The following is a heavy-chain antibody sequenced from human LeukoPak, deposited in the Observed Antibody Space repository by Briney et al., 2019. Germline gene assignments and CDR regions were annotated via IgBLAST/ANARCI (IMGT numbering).Heavy chain of an antibody. Sequence: SETLSLTCTVSGGSISSYYWSWIRQPPGKGLEWIGYIYYSGSTNYNPSLKSRVTISIDTSKNQFSLKLSSVTAADTAVYYCARGDSTVTPKYFQYWGQGTLVTVSS. D-gene: IGHD4-23*01. CDR3: ARGDSTVTPKYFQY. CDR1: GGSISSYY. CDR2: IYYSGST. V-gene: IGHV4-59*01. J-gene: IGHJ1*01.